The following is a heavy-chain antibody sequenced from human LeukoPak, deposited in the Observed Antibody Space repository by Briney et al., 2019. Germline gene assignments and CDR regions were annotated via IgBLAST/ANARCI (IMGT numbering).Heavy chain of an antibody. J-gene: IGHJ3*02. CDR1: GYTFTNYD. D-gene: IGHD4-23*01. V-gene: IGHV1-18*01. CDR3: ARVPTMVVTDDAFDI. Sequence: ASVKVSCKASGYTFTNYDITWVRQAPGQGLEWMGWTSTHNGKTEYAHKVQGRVTMTTDTSTSTAYMELRSLRSDDTAVYYCARVPTMVVTDDAFDIWGQGTMVTVSS. CDR2: TSTHNGKT.